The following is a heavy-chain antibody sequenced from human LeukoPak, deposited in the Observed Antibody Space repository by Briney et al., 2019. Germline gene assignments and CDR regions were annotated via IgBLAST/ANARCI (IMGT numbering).Heavy chain of an antibody. D-gene: IGHD6-13*01. Sequence: GGTLRLSCAASGFTFSSYGMSWVCQAPGKGLEWVSGINWNGGSTGYADSVKGRFTISRDNAKNSLYLQMNSLRAEDTALYYCARDLYSSSWYFVSPGGYWGQGTLVTVSS. V-gene: IGHV3-20*04. J-gene: IGHJ4*02. CDR2: INWNGGST. CDR3: ARDLYSSSWYFVSPGGY. CDR1: GFTFSSYG.